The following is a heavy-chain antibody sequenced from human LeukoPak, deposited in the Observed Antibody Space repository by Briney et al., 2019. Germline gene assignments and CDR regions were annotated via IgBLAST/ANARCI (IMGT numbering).Heavy chain of an antibody. CDR3: ARHREDVVVPAAMGAFDI. CDR2: IYHSGST. V-gene: IGHV4-39*01. J-gene: IGHJ3*02. D-gene: IGHD2-2*01. Sequence: SETLSLTCTVSGGSINSSSFFWGWIRQPPGKGLEWIGSIYHSGSTYYNPSLKSRATLSVDTSKSQFSLKLSSVTAADTAVYYCARHREDVVVPAAMGAFDIWGQGTMVTVSS. CDR1: GGSINSSSFF.